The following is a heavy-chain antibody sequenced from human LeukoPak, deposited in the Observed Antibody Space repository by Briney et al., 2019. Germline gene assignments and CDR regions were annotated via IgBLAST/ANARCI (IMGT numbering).Heavy chain of an antibody. V-gene: IGHV5-10-1*01. D-gene: IGHD2-15*01. J-gene: IGHJ4*02. Sequence: GESLKISCKGSGYSFTSYWISWVRQMPGKGLELMGRIDPSDSYTNYSPSFQGHVTISADKSISTAYLQWSSLKASDTAMYYCARHPSSVVAATVLDYWGQGTLVTVSS. CDR1: GYSFTSYW. CDR2: IDPSDSYT. CDR3: ARHPSSVVAATVLDY.